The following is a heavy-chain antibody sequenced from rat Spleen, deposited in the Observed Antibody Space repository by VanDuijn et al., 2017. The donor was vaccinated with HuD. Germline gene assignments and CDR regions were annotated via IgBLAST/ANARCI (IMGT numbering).Heavy chain of an antibody. Sequence: EVQLVESGGGSVQPGRSLKLSCAASGFTFNKYDMAWVRQAPTKGLEWIASISTGGDNTYFRDSVKGRFTLSRDNTKSTLSLQMDSLRSEDTATYYCARRHYGYTDYFDSWGQGTLVTVSS. D-gene: IGHD1-10*01. CDR2: ISTGGDNT. V-gene: IGHV5-25*01. CDR1: GFTFNKYD. CDR3: ARRHYGYTDYFDS. J-gene: IGHJ3*01.